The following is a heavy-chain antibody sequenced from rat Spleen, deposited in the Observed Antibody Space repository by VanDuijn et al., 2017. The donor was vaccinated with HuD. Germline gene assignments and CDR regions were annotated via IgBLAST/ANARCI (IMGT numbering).Heavy chain of an antibody. D-gene: IGHD4-3*01. CDR1: GLSLTSYH. V-gene: IGHV2-72*01. Sequence: QVQLKESGPGLVQPSQTLSLTCTVSGLSLTSYHASWVRQPPGKSLVWMGTIWAGGGTNYNSAVQSRLSIRRDTSKRQVFLKMNSLQPEDTGTYYCARHLREASGVMDVWGQGASVTVSS. CDR3: ARHLREASGVMDV. CDR2: IWAGGGT. J-gene: IGHJ4*01.